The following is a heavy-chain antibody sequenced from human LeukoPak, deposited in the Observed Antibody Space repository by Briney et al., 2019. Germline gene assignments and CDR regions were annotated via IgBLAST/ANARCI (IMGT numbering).Heavy chain of an antibody. J-gene: IGHJ4*02. CDR3: AKADCSGGSCYSGDY. CDR1: GFTFDDYA. CDR2: ISGDGGST. Sequence: QPGGSLRLSCAASGFTFDDYAMHWVRQAPGKGLEWVSLISGDGGSTNYADSVKGRFTISRDNSKSSLYLQMNSLRTEDTALYYCAKADCSGGSCYSGDYWGQGTLVTVSS. V-gene: IGHV3-43*02. D-gene: IGHD2-15*01.